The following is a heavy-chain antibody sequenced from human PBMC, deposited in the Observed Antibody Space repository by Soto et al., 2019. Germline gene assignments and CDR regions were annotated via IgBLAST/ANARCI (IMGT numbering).Heavy chain of an antibody. CDR1: GGTFSSYA. CDR2: IILIFGTA. CDR3: ARDLGYSFTGYYYGMDV. D-gene: IGHD5-18*01. Sequence: SVKVSCKASGGTFSSYAISWVRQAPGQGLEWMGGIILIFGTANYAQKFQGRVTITADKSTSTAYMELSSLRSEDTAVYYCARDLGYSFTGYYYGMDVWGQGTTVTVSS. J-gene: IGHJ6*02. V-gene: IGHV1-69*06.